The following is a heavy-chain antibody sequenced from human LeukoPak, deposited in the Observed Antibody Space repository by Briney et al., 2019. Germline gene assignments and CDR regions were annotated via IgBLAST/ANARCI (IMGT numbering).Heavy chain of an antibody. V-gene: IGHV3-23*01. CDR3: AKAYGSGSYYRYYYYYMDV. Sequence: ETLSLTCTVSGGSISSSSYYWGWIRQPPGKGLEWVSAISGSGGSTYYADSVKGRFTISRDNSKNTLYLQMNSLRAEDTAVYYCAKAYGSGSYYRYYYYYMDVWGKGTTVTISS. CDR2: ISGSGGST. CDR1: GGSISSSSYY. J-gene: IGHJ6*03. D-gene: IGHD3-10*01.